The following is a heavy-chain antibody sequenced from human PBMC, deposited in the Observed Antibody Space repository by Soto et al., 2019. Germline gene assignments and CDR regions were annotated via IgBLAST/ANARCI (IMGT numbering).Heavy chain of an antibody. D-gene: IGHD3-3*01. CDR1: GFTFSSGA. V-gene: IGHV3-23*01. CDR3: AKSSLYYDFWSGPDY. Sequence: PGGTLRLSCTVSGFTFSSGAMSWVRQAPGKGLECVSAIRCSGGSTYYADSVKGRFTISKDNSKNTLYLQMNSLRAEDTAVYYCAKSSLYYDFWSGPDYWGQGTLVTVSS. CDR2: IRCSGGST. J-gene: IGHJ4*02.